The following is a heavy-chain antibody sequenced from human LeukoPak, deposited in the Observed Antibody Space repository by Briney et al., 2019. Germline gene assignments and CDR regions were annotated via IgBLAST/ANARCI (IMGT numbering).Heavy chain of an antibody. CDR2: INPNSGGT. J-gene: IGHJ5*02. CDR1: GYTFTGYY. V-gene: IGHV1-2*02. D-gene: IGHD2-2*01. CDR3: ARELSLGYCSSTSCWLSIAARPQTSGWFDP. Sequence: ASVKVSCKASGYTFTGYYMHWVRQAPGQGLEWMGWINPNSGGTNYAQEFQGRVTMTRDTSISTAYMELSRLRSDDTAVYYCARELSLGYCSSTSCWLSIAARPQTSGWFDPWGQGTLVTVSS.